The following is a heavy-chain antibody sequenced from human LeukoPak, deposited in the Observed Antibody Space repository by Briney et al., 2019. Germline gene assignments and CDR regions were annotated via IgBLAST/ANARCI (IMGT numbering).Heavy chain of an antibody. CDR2: MNPKSGYT. V-gene: IGHV1-8*01. Sequence: GASVKVSCKASGYTFTNYDINWVRQAIGQGLEWMGWMNPKSGYTGYAQKFQGRVTMTRDTSISTAYMELGSLRSEDTAVYYCARVTGSIDYWSQGTLVTVSS. D-gene: IGHD1-26*01. J-gene: IGHJ4*02. CDR1: GYTFTNYD. CDR3: ARVTGSIDY.